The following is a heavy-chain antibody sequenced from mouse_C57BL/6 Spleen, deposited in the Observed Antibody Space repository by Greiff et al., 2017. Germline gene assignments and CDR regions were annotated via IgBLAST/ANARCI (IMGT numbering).Heavy chain of an antibody. CDR3: ATETGDDYFDY. V-gene: IGHV1-50*01. CDR2: IDPSDSYT. CDR1: GYTFTSYW. Sequence: QVQLQQPGAELVKPGASVKLSCKASGYTFTSYWMQWVKQRPGQGLEWIGEIDPSDSYTNYNQKFKGKATLTVDTSSSTAYMQLSSLTSEDSAVYYCATETGDDYFDYWGQGTSLTVSS. J-gene: IGHJ2*02.